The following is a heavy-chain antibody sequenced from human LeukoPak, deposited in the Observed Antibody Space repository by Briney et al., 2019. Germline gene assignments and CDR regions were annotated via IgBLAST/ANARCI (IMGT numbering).Heavy chain of an antibody. CDR1: GFTLSDHW. D-gene: IGHD6-19*01. CDR3: ARGGWSLDY. CDR2: IKQDGSAK. V-gene: IGHV3-7*04. Sequence: GGALRLSCEASGFTLSDHWMTWVRQAPGKGLEWVAYIKQDGSAKYFVDSVKGRFTISRDNSKNSLYLQMNSLGAEDTAVYYCARGGWSLDYWGQGTLVTVLS. J-gene: IGHJ4*02.